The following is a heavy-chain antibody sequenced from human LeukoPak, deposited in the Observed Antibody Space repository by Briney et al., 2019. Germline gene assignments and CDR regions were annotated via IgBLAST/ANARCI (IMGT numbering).Heavy chain of an antibody. CDR3: AREYQLLHAFDI. Sequence: PSQTLSLTCTVSGGSISSGGYYWSWLRQPAGKGLEWIVRIYTSGSTNYNPSLKRRVTMSVDTSKNQFSLKLSSVTAADTAVYYCAREYQLLHAFDIWGQGTMVTVSS. V-gene: IGHV4-61*02. J-gene: IGHJ3*02. CDR1: GGSISSGGYY. CDR2: IYTSGST. D-gene: IGHD2-2*01.